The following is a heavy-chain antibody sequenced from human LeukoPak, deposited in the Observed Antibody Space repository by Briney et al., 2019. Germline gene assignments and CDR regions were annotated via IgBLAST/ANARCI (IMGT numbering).Heavy chain of an antibody. J-gene: IGHJ6*02. CDR3: ARGGSSGWYSYYGMDV. Sequence: ASVKVSCKASGGTFSSYAISWVRQAPGQGLEWMGRIIPILGIANYAQKLQGRVTMTTDTSTSTAYMELRSLRSDDTAVYYCARGGSSGWYSYYGMDVWGQGTTVTVSS. V-gene: IGHV1-69*04. CDR1: GGTFSSYA. D-gene: IGHD6-19*01. CDR2: IIPILGIA.